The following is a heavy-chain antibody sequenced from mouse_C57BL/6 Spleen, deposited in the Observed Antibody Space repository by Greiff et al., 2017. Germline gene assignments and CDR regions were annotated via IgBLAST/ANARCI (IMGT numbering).Heavy chain of an antibody. CDR3: ARPGLISYCDV. Sequence: EVMLVESGGGLVKPGGSLKLSCAASGFTFSDYGMHWVRQAPGKGLEWVAYISSGSSTIYYADTLKGRFTISRDNAKNTLFMQMTSLMSEDTAVYYCARPGLISYCDVWGKGTTRTVSS. V-gene: IGHV5-17*01. CDR2: ISSGSSTI. CDR1: GFTFSDYG. J-gene: IGHJ1*03. D-gene: IGHD3-2*02.